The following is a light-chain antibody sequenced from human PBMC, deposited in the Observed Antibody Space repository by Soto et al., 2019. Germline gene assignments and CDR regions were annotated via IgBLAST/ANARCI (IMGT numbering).Light chain of an antibody. Sequence: DIVMTQSPLSLPVTPGEPASISCRSSQSLLHSNGYNYLDWYLQXPGQSPXLLIYLGSNRASGVPDRFSGSGSGTDFTLKIRRVEAEDVGVYYCMQPLQSWTFGQGTKLDIK. CDR3: MQPLQSWT. V-gene: IGKV2-28*01. CDR2: LGS. J-gene: IGKJ1*01. CDR1: QSLLHSNGYNY.